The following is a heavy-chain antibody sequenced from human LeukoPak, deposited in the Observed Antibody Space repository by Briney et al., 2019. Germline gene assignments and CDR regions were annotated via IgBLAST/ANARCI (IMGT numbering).Heavy chain of an antibody. CDR2: INHSGST. V-gene: IGHV4-34*01. Sequence: PSETLSLTCAVYGGSFSGYYWSWIRQPPGKGLEWIGEINHSGSTNYNPSLKSRATISVDTSKNQFSLKLSSVTAADTAVYYCARVPVPYATYYMDVWGKGTTVTVSS. D-gene: IGHD2-8*01. J-gene: IGHJ6*03. CDR3: ARVPVPYATYYMDV. CDR1: GGSFSGYY.